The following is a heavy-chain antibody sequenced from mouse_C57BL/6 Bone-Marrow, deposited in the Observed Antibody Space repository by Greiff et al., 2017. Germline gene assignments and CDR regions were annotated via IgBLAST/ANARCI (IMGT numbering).Heavy chain of an antibody. D-gene: IGHD2-4*01. CDR3: ARRGDYGAMDY. V-gene: IGHV1-52*01. Sequence: QVQLQQSGAELVRPGSSVKLSCKASGYTFTSYWMHWVKQRPIQGLEWIGNIDPSDSETHYNQKFKDKATLTVDKSSSTAYMQLSSLTSEDSAVYYCARRGDYGAMDYWGQGTSVTVSS. CDR1: GYTFTSYW. J-gene: IGHJ4*01. CDR2: IDPSDSET.